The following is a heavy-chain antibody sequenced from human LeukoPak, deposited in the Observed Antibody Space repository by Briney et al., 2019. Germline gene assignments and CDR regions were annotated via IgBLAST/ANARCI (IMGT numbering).Heavy chain of an antibody. Sequence: SVKVSCKASGGTFSSYAISWVRQAPGQGLEWMGGIIPIFGTANYAQKFQGRVTITADESTSTAYMELSSLRSEDTAVYYCARDRVYSGSYPDYYYGMDVWGQGTTVTVSS. CDR1: GGTFSSYA. J-gene: IGHJ6*02. CDR3: ARDRVYSGSYPDYYYGMDV. CDR2: IIPIFGTA. D-gene: IGHD1-26*01. V-gene: IGHV1-69*01.